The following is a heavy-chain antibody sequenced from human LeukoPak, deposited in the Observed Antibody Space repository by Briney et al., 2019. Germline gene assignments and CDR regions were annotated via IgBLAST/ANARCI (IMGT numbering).Heavy chain of an antibody. CDR2: IYSGGGT. CDR3: ARDRKVVTAPDYYYYYMDV. CDR1: GFTVSSNY. V-gene: IGHV3-53*01. J-gene: IGHJ6*03. D-gene: IGHD2-21*02. Sequence: GGSLRLSCAASGFTVSSNYMSWVRQAPGKGLEWVSVIYSGGGTYYADSVKGRFTISRDNSKNTLYLQMNSLRAEDTAVYYCARDRKVVTAPDYYYYYMDVWGKGTTVTVSS.